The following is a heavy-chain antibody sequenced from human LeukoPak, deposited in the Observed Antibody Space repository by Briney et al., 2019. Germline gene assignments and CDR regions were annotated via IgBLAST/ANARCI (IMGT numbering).Heavy chain of an antibody. CDR2: ISVYNGST. D-gene: IGHD3-22*01. Sequence: GASVKVSCKASGYSFTNYGITWVRQAPGQGLEWMGWISVYNGSTIYAHKLQGRVTMTTDTSTSTAYMELRSLRSDDTAVYYCARGGSNYDTTVYYYEDWFDPWGQGTLVTVSS. V-gene: IGHV1-18*01. CDR1: GYSFTNYG. CDR3: ARGGSNYDTTVYYYEDWFDP. J-gene: IGHJ5*02.